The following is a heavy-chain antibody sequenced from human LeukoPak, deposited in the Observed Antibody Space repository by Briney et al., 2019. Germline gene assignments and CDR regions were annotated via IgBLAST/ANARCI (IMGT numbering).Heavy chain of an antibody. CDR1: GFTVSSNY. J-gene: IGHJ4*02. CDR3: ARERRGSFDY. Sequence: GGSLRLSCAASGFTVSSNYMSWVRQAPGKGLEWVSVICSGGSTYYADSVKGRFTISRDNSKNTLYLQMNSLRAEDTAVYYCARERRGSFDYWGQGTLVTVSS. CDR2: ICSGGST. V-gene: IGHV3-53*01. D-gene: IGHD2-15*01.